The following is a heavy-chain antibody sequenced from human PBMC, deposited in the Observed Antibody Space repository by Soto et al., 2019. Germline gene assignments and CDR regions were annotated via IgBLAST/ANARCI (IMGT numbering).Heavy chain of an antibody. Sequence: QAQLVQSGAEVKKPGSSVKVSCKASGGTFSSYTISWVRQAPGQGLEWMGRIIPILGIANYAQKFQGRVTITADKSTSTAYMELSSLRSEDTAVYYCARDDGYSGYVDYWGQGTLVTVSS. D-gene: IGHD5-12*01. CDR2: IIPILGIA. V-gene: IGHV1-69*08. CDR3: ARDDGYSGYVDY. J-gene: IGHJ4*02. CDR1: GGTFSSYT.